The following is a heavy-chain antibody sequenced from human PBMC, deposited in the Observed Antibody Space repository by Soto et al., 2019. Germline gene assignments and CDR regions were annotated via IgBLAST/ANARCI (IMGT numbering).Heavy chain of an antibody. CDR2: IYYSGST. CDR1: GGSISSGGYY. D-gene: IGHD2-2*01. CDR3: ARHTDQLLWGWFAP. Sequence: SETLSLTCTVSGGSISSGGYYWSWIRQHPGKGLEWIGYIYYSGSTYYNPSLKSRVTISVDTSKNQFSLKLSSVTAADTAVYSCARHTDQLLWGWFAPGGRGPRVTVPS. J-gene: IGHJ5*02. V-gene: IGHV4-31*03.